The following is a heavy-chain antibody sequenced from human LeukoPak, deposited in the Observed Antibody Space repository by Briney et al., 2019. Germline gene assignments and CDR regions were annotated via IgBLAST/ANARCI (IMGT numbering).Heavy chain of an antibody. V-gene: IGHV4-38-2*01. J-gene: IGHJ4*02. Sequence: SETLSLTCAVSGYSISSGYYWGWIRQPPGKGLEWIGSIYHSGSTYYNPSLKSRVTISVDTSKNQFSLKLSSVTAADTVVYYCARLLGYYFDYWGQGTLVTVSS. CDR1: GYSISSGYY. D-gene: IGHD1-26*01. CDR2: IYHSGST. CDR3: ARLLGYYFDY.